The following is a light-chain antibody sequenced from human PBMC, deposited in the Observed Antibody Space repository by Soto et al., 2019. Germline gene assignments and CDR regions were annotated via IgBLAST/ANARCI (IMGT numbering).Light chain of an antibody. V-gene: IGKV1-39*01. CDR2: AAS. CDR1: QSISSY. CDR3: QHTYITPWT. Sequence: DIQMTQSPSSLSASVGDRVTITCRASQSISSYLNWYQQKPGKAPKVLIYAASILQSGVPSRFSGSGSGTDFTLTISSLQPADFATYYCQHTYITPWTFGQGTKVDIK. J-gene: IGKJ1*01.